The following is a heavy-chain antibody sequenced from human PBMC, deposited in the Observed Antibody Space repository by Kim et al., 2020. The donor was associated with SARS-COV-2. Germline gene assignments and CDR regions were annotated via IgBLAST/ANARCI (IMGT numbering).Heavy chain of an antibody. Sequence: SVKVSCKASGCTFSSYAISWVRQAPGQGLEWMGGIIPILGTANYAQKLQGRVTITADKSTSTAYMELSSLRSEDTAVYYCARKVYYGSGSSNYYYYGMDVWGQGTTVTVSS. CDR1: GCTFSSYA. J-gene: IGHJ6*02. CDR2: IIPILGTA. D-gene: IGHD3-10*01. CDR3: ARKVYYGSGSSNYYYYGMDV. V-gene: IGHV1-69*10.